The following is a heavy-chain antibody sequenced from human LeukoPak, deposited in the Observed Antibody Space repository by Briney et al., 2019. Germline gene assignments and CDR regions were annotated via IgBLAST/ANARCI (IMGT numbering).Heavy chain of an antibody. CDR1: GFTVDSNY. J-gene: IGHJ4*02. Sequence: GGSLSLSCAASGFTVDSNYLSWVRQAPRKGLEWVSTIYTGGNTYYAASVKGRFTISRDFSKNTVFLHMNSLRAEDTAMYYCARDDDSGYYDYFDYWGQGALVTVSS. CDR2: IYTGGNT. D-gene: IGHD3-22*01. CDR3: ARDDDSGYYDYFDY. V-gene: IGHV3-53*01.